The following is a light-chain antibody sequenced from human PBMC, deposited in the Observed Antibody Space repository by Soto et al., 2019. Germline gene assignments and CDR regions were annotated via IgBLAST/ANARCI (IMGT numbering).Light chain of an antibody. CDR2: EVN. V-gene: IGLV2-8*01. CDR1: SSEVGGYNY. Sequence: QSVLTQPPSASGSPGQSVAISCTGTSSEVGGYNYVSWYQQHPGKAPKLMIYEVNKRPSGVPDRFSGSKPGNTASLTVSGLQAEDEADYYRSSYAGXSNVLGTGTKVXV. CDR3: SSYAGXSNV. J-gene: IGLJ1*01.